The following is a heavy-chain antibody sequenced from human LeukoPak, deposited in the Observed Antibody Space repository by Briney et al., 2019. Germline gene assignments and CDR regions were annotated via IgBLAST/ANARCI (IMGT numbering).Heavy chain of an antibody. D-gene: IGHD5-18*01. Sequence: GSLRLSCAASGFAFSSAAMTWVRQVPGKGLEWVSTITGRDDSTYYADSVKGRFTISRDFSKNTLHLQMSSLRVEDTAIYYCAXGPXLXXGYXPAXWGQGTLV. CDR3: AXGPXLXXGYXPAX. CDR2: ITGRDDST. V-gene: IGHV3-23*01. J-gene: IGHJ4*02. CDR1: GFAFSSAA.